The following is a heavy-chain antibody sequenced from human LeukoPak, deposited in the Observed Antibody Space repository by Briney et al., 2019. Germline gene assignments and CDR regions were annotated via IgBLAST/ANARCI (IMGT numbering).Heavy chain of an antibody. CDR1: GFTLSNYG. J-gene: IGHJ4*02. D-gene: IGHD3-9*01. CDR2: IWHDGSRK. Sequence: RGSLRLSCAASGFTLSNYGMHWVRQAPGKGLEWVAAIWHDGSRKYYAESVKGRFTISRDNARNTVYVQMNSLRAEDTAVYYCAKGDHYDILTGYYIAFDYWGQGTLVTVSS. CDR3: AKGDHYDILTGYYIAFDY. V-gene: IGHV3-33*06.